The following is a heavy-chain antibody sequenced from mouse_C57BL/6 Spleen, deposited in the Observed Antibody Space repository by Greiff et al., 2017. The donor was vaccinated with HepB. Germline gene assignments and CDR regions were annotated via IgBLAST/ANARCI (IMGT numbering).Heavy chain of an antibody. J-gene: IGHJ2*01. V-gene: IGHV1-54*01. Sequence: VKLQQSGAELVRPGTSVKVSCKASGYAFTNYLIEWVKQRPGQGLEWIGVINPGSGGTNYNEKFKGKATLTADKSSSTAYMQLSSLTSEDSAVYFCARGGGFDYWGQGTTLTVSS. CDR1: GYAFTNYL. CDR2: INPGSGGT. CDR3: ARGGGFDY.